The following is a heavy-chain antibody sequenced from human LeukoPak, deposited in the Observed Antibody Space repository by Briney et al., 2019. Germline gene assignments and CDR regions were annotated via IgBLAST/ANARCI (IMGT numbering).Heavy chain of an antibody. Sequence: GGSLRLSCAASGFTFTTYAMSWVRQAPGTGLEWVSAISGSGGSTYYADSVKGRFTISRDNSKNTLYLQMNSLRAEDTAVCYCAKDRSYYDSSGYYQNFDYWGQGTLVTVSS. J-gene: IGHJ4*02. D-gene: IGHD3-22*01. V-gene: IGHV3-23*01. CDR1: GFTFTTYA. CDR3: AKDRSYYDSSGYYQNFDY. CDR2: ISGSGGST.